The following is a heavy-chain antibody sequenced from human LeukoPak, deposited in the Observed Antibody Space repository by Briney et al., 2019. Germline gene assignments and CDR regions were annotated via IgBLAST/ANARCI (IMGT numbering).Heavy chain of an antibody. CDR1: GGSITSYY. Sequence: SETLSLTCTVSGGSITSYYWNWIRQPPGKGREWIGYIYYSGTTNLNPSLKSRVTMSVDTSRNHFSLQLSSVTAADTALYYCARATTAYCTGGICPNFDFWGQGTLVTVSS. J-gene: IGHJ4*02. CDR3: ARATTAYCTGGICPNFDF. D-gene: IGHD2-8*02. V-gene: IGHV4-59*01. CDR2: IYYSGTT.